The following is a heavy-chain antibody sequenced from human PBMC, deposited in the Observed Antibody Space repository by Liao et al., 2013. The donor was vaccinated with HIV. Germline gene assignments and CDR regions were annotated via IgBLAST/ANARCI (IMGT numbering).Heavy chain of an antibody. J-gene: IGHJ4*02. Sequence: QVQLQESGPGLVKPSETLALTCIVSGGSISSYYWSWIRQPPGKGLEWIGYVSYSGSANYNPSLKSRVTISVDTSKNHFSLKVTSVTAADTAVYFCARGGDYDFWSAYSQFNSWGQGTLVTVSS. D-gene: IGHD3-3*01. V-gene: IGHV4-59*01. CDR3: ARGGDYDFWSAYSQFNS. CDR1: GGSISSYY. CDR2: VSYSGSA.